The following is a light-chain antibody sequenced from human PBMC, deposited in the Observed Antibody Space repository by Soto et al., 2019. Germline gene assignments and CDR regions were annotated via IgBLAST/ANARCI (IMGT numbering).Light chain of an antibody. CDR2: EVN. Sequence: QSVLTQPPSVSGSPGQSVTISCTGTSSDVGTYNRVSWYQEPPGTAPKLMIYEVNNRPSGVPDRFSGSKSGNTASLTISGVQAEDEADYYCSSYTSSCTLLFGGGTQLTVL. J-gene: IGLJ2*01. V-gene: IGLV2-18*02. CDR1: SSDVGTYNR. CDR3: SSYTSSCTLL.